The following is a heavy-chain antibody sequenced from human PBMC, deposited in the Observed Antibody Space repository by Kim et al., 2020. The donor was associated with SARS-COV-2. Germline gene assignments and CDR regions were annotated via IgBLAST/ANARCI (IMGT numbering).Heavy chain of an antibody. CDR3: AKGMVSSSSYNY. J-gene: IGHJ4*02. V-gene: IGHV3-23*01. D-gene: IGHD2-2*02. Sequence: YNADSGKGRFTISGDNSKTTLYLQMNSLRAEDTAVYYCAKGMVSSSSYNYWGQGTLVTVSS.